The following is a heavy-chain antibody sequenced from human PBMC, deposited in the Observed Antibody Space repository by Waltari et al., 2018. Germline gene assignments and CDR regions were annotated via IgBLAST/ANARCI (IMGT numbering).Heavy chain of an antibody. J-gene: IGHJ6*02. CDR3: ARTLYYYDSSGYYPGGMDV. V-gene: IGHV4-59*08. D-gene: IGHD3-22*01. CDR1: GGSISSYY. CDR2: IYYSGST. Sequence: QVQLQESGPGLVKPSETLSLTCTVSGGSISSYYWSWIRQPPGKGLEWIGYIYYSGSTNYNPSLKSRVTISVDTSKNQFSLKLSSVTAADTAVYYCARTLYYYDSSGYYPGGMDVWGQGTTVTVSS.